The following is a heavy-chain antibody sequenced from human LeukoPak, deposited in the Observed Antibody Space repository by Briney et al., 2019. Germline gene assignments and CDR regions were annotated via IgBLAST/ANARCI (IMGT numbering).Heavy chain of an antibody. Sequence: ASVKVSCKASGYTFTSYDINWVRQATGQGLEWMGWMNPNSGNTGYAQKFQGRVTMTRNTSISTAYMELSSLRSEDTAVYYCARIHRRPAADLGYWGQGTLVTVSS. CDR2: MNPNSGNT. J-gene: IGHJ4*02. D-gene: IGHD2-2*01. CDR1: GYTFTSYD. V-gene: IGHV1-8*01. CDR3: ARIHRRPAADLGY.